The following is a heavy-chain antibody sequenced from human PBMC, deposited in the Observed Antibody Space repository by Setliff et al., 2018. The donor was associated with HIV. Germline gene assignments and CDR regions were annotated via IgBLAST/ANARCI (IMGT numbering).Heavy chain of an antibody. CDR2: ISIGSGAAI. V-gene: IGHV3-21*01. D-gene: IGHD3-10*01. Sequence: GGSLRLSCAASGLRFNKAWMNWVRQAPGRGLEWVSSISIGSGAAIYYAESVQGRFTVSRDNSKNSLYLQMNSLRVEDTAVYYCARDYLYYNMYNGSPVYGMDVWGQGTTVTVSS. CDR1: GLRFNKAW. J-gene: IGHJ6*02. CDR3: ARDYLYYNMYNGSPVYGMDV.